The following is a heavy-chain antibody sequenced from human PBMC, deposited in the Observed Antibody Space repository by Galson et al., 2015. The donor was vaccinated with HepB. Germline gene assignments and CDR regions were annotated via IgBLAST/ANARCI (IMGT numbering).Heavy chain of an antibody. D-gene: IGHD1-26*01. J-gene: IGHJ4*02. CDR1: GGTFSSYA. CDR2: IIPILGIA. Sequence: SVKVSCKASGGTFSSYAISWVRQAPGQGLEWMGRIIPILGIANYAQKFQGRVTITADKSTSTAYMELSSLRSEDTAVYYCARENGSYSIDYWGQGTLVAVSS. V-gene: IGHV1-69*04. CDR3: ARENGSYSIDY.